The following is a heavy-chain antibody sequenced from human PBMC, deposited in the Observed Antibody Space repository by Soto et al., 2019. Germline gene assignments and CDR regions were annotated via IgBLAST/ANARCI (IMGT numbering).Heavy chain of an antibody. Sequence: ASVKVSCKTSGYSFSNFGISWLRQAPGQEPEWMGWISGNNGNTNYAQKFQGRVTVTTDTSTTTAYMELRSLKSEDTAVYYCVRDLAGKISLSVPIPLFDFWGQGTLVTVSS. CDR3: VRDLAGKISLSVPIPLFDF. J-gene: IGHJ4*02. CDR1: GYSFSNFG. D-gene: IGHD3-10*01. V-gene: IGHV1-18*01. CDR2: ISGNNGNT.